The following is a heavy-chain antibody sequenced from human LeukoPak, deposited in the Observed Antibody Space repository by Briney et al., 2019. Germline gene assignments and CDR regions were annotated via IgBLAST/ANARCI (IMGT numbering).Heavy chain of an antibody. D-gene: IGHD6-19*01. J-gene: IGHJ4*02. CDR1: GDSSSNSIYY. CDR3: AREYILYRSGWFLDY. CDR2: IDYGGST. Sequence: PSETLSLTCTVSGDSSSNSIYYWGWIRQPPGKGLEWIGSIDYGGSTYYNPSLKSRATISIDTSKNQFSLKLSSVTAADTAVYYCAREYILYRSGWFLDYWGQGTVVTVSS. V-gene: IGHV4-39*07.